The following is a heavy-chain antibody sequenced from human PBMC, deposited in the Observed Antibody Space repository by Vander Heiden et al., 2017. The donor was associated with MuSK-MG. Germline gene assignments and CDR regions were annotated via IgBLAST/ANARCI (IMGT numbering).Heavy chain of an antibody. V-gene: IGHV4-39*01. D-gene: IGHD6-19*01. CDR3: ARRDIVVAGVTDY. J-gene: IGHJ4*02. Sequence: QLQLLEPGPGLVMPSETLAPPCTVSGGSISSSNYSWGWFRQPPGKGLEWIGSIYYSGTTYYNPSLKSRVTISGDSSKNQFSLKLSSVTAADTAVYYCARRDIVVAGVTDYWGQGTLVTVSS. CDR2: IYYSGTT. CDR1: GGSISSSNYS.